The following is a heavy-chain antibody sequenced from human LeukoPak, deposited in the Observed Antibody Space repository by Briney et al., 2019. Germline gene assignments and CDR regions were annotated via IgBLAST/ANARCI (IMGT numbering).Heavy chain of an antibody. CDR3: ARGNYYDSSGYYNRYYFDY. J-gene: IGHJ4*02. CDR2: IYYSGST. D-gene: IGHD3-22*01. CDR1: GGSISSYY. V-gene: IGHV4-59*01. Sequence: SETLSFTCTVSGGSISSYYWSWIRQPPGKGLEWIGYIYYSGSTNYNPSLKSRVTISVDTSKNQFSLKLYSVTAADTAVYYCARGNYYDSSGYYNRYYFDYWGQGTLVTVSS.